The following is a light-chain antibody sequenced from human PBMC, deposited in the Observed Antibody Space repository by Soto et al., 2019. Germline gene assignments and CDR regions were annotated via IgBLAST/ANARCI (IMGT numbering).Light chain of an antibody. V-gene: IGKV3-15*01. CDR3: QQDNNWPLA. CDR2: GAS. J-gene: IGKJ5*01. Sequence: EIVMTQSPATLSVSPGERATLSCRASQSVSSNLAWYQQKPGQAPRLLIHGASTSATGIPHRFSGSGSGTEFTLTISSLQSKDFAVYYCQQDNNWPLAIGQGTRMESK. CDR1: QSVSSN.